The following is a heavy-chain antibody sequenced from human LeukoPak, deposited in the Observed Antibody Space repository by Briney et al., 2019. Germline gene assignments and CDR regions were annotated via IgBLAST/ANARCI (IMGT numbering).Heavy chain of an antibody. CDR1: GFTFSSYS. Sequence: GGSLRLSCAASGFTFSSYSMNWVRQAPGKGLEWVSSISSSSSYIYYADSVKGRFTISRDNAKNSLYLQMNSLRAEDTAVYYCAGPLIAVAPFDYWGQGTLVTVSS. CDR2: ISSSSSYI. CDR3: AGPLIAVAPFDY. V-gene: IGHV3-21*01. D-gene: IGHD6-19*01. J-gene: IGHJ4*02.